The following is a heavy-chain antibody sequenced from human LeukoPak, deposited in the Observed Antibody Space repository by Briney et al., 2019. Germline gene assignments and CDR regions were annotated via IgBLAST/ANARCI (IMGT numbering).Heavy chain of an antibody. J-gene: IGHJ3*02. CDR1: GLTLDHYP. CDR2: SYWNSGSI. V-gene: IGHV3-9*01. Sequence: PGRSLRLSCAASGLTLDHYPMHGLRHARGEGVEGVSCSYWNSGSIGYADSVKRRFTITRDYAKTFLYLKMNRLRAEDTALYCCAKDLNYYGSGSHQNIWGQGTMVTVAS. CDR3: AKDLNYYGSGSHQNI. D-gene: IGHD3-10*01.